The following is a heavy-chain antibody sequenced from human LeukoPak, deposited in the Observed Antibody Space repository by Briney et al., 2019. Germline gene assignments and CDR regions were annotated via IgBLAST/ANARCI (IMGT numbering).Heavy chain of an antibody. D-gene: IGHD3-10*01. V-gene: IGHV4-39*07. CDR3: ARGQYYYNWFDP. Sequence: SETLSLTCSVSGGSIGSSSSYWGWIRQPPGKGLEWIGSIYYSGSSFDNPALKSRVTISVDTSKNQFSLKLSSVTAADTAVYYCARGQYYYNWFDPWGQGTLVTVSP. CDR1: GGSIGSSSSY. CDR2: IYYSGSS. J-gene: IGHJ5*02.